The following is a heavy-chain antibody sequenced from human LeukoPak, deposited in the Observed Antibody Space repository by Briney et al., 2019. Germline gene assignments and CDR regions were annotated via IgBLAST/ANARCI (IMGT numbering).Heavy chain of an antibody. J-gene: IGHJ3*02. CDR2: INQDGSKK. CDR1: GFTFSDNY. CDR3: AGTWSLYDAFDI. D-gene: IGHD6-13*01. Sequence: GGSLRLSCAASGFTFSDNYMTWVRQAPGKGLEWVANINQDGSKKYSVDSVKGRFTISRDNAKNSLYLQMNSLRAEDTAVCYCAGTWSLYDAFDIWGQGTMVTVSS. V-gene: IGHV3-7*01.